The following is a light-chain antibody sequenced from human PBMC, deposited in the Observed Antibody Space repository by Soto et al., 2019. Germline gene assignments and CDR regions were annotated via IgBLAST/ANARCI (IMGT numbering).Light chain of an antibody. CDR1: RSISRW. Sequence: IQMTQSPSTLSASVGDRLTITCRAGRSISRWLAWYQQKPGKAPKLLIYDASSLESGVPSRFSGSGSGTEFTLTISSLQPDDFATYYCQQYNNYWTFGQGTKVDIK. CDR2: DAS. J-gene: IGKJ1*01. CDR3: QQYNNYWT. V-gene: IGKV1-5*01.